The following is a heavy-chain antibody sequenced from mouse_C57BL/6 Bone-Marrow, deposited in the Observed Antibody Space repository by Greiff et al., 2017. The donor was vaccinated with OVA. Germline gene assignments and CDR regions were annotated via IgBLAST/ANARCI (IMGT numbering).Heavy chain of an antibody. CDR2: IDPSDSYT. CDR1: GYTFTSYW. V-gene: IGHV1-69*01. Sequence: VKLVESGAELVMPGASVKLSCKASGYTFTSYWMHWVEQRPGQGLEWIGEIDPSDSYTNYNQKFKGKSTLTVDKSSSTAYMQLSSLTSEDSAVYYCARGGGSSPAWFAYWGQGTLVTVSA. D-gene: IGHD1-1*01. J-gene: IGHJ3*01. CDR3: ARGGGSSPAWFAY.